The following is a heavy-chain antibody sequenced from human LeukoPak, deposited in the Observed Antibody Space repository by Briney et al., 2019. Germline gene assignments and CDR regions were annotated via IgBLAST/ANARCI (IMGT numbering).Heavy chain of an antibody. CDR2: IYSDRST. CDR1: GFTVSSNY. J-gene: IGHJ4*02. CDR3: ARGLVPGRGRTYYFDY. V-gene: IGHV3-53*01. Sequence: GGSLRLSCAASGFTVSSNYMIWLRQAPGKGLEWVSVIYSDRSTYYADSVQGRFTISRDNSQNTLYLQMSSLRAEDTAMYYCARGLVPGRGRTYYFDYWGQGALVTVSS. D-gene: IGHD2-2*01.